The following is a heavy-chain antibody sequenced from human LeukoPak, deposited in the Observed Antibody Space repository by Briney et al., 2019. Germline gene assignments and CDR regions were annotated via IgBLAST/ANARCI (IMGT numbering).Heavy chain of an antibody. D-gene: IGHD1-26*01. CDR1: GYTFTSYG. CDR3: ARAYSGSYSWFDP. J-gene: IGHJ5*02. Sequence: GASVKVSCKASGYTFTSYGISWVRQAPGQGLEWMGWISANNGNTNYEQKLQGRVTMTTDTSTSTAYMELRSLRSEDMAVYYCARAYSGSYSWFDPWGQGTLVTVSS. V-gene: IGHV1-18*03. CDR2: ISANNGNT.